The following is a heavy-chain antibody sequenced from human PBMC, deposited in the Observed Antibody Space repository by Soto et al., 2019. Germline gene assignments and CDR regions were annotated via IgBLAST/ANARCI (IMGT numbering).Heavy chain of an antibody. Sequence: EVRLVESGGGLVSPGGSLRLSCAASGFGFSSYGLNWVRQAPGRGLEWVSYISSTGSSIYYADSVKGRFTASRDNAKNSVYLKMNSLRAEDTALYYCARDLGPDYSRGYWGQGTLVTVSS. CDR2: ISSTGSSI. V-gene: IGHV3-48*03. J-gene: IGHJ4*02. D-gene: IGHD4-4*01. CDR1: GFGFSSYG. CDR3: ARDLGPDYSRGY.